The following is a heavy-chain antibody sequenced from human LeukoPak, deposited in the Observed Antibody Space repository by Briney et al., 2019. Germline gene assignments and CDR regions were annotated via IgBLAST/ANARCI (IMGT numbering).Heavy chain of an antibody. CDR1: GGTFSNYA. V-gene: IGHV1-69*06. J-gene: IGHJ5*02. Sequence: GASVKVSCKASGGTFSNYAISWVRQAPGQGLEWMGRIIPIFGTTNYAQKFQGRVTITADKSTSTAYMELSSLRSEDTAVYYCARDSIAAGTTTIQGDWFDPWGQGTLVTVSS. CDR2: IIPIFGTT. CDR3: ARDSIAAGTTTIQGDWFDP. D-gene: IGHD6-13*01.